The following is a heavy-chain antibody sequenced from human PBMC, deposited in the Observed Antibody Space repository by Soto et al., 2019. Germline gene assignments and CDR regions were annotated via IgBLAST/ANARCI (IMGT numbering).Heavy chain of an antibody. CDR2: INSDGRIT. V-gene: IGHV3-74*01. Sequence: GGSLRLSCAASGFAFNTYWMHWVRQLPGKGLVWVSRINSDGRITNPADSVKGRFTISRDNAKNTLYLQMNSLRVEDTAVYYCERGGFHLYGLDVWGQGTSVTVSS. CDR1: GFAFNTYW. J-gene: IGHJ6*02. CDR3: ERGGFHLYGLDV.